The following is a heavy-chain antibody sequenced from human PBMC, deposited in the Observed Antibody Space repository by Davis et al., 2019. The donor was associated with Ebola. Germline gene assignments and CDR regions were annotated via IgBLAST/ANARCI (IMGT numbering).Heavy chain of an antibody. J-gene: IGHJ6*02. CDR1: GFTFSSYS. D-gene: IGHD6-19*01. Sequence: LSLTCAASGFTFSSYSMNWVRQAPGKGLEWVSYISSSGSTIYYADSVKGRFTISRDNAKNSLYLQMNSLRAEDTAVYYCARASSGWTTSGYYYYGMDVWGQGTTVTVSS. CDR3: ARASSGWTTSGYYYYGMDV. V-gene: IGHV3-48*04. CDR2: ISSSGSTI.